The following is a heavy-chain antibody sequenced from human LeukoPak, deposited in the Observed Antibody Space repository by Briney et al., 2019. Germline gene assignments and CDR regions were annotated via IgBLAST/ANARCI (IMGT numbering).Heavy chain of an antibody. Sequence: ASVKVSCKASGYTFTGYYMHWVRQAPGQGLEWMGRINPNSGGTNYAQKFQGRVTMTRDTSISTAYMDLSRLRSDDTAVYCCARDYCSGGSCPHDYWGQGTLVTVSS. CDR1: GYTFTGYY. CDR3: ARDYCSGGSCPHDY. J-gene: IGHJ4*02. D-gene: IGHD2-15*01. CDR2: INPNSGGT. V-gene: IGHV1-2*06.